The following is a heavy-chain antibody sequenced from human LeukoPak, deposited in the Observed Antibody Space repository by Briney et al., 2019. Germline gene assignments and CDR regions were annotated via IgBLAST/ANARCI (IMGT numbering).Heavy chain of an antibody. CDR1: GYTFTGYY. Sequence: ASVKVSCKASGYTFTGYYMHWVRQAPGQGLEWMGWINPNSGGTNYAQKFQGWVTMTRDASISTAYMELNRLRSDDTAVYYCARAPLYAWATVTPTPSFDYWGQGTLVTVSS. V-gene: IGHV1-2*04. CDR2: INPNSGGT. D-gene: IGHD4-17*01. CDR3: ARAPLYAWATVTPTPSFDY. J-gene: IGHJ4*02.